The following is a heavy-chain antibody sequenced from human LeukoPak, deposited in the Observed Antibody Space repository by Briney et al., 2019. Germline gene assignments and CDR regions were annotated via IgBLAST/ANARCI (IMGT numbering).Heavy chain of an antibody. CDR2: ISAYNGNT. D-gene: IGHD3-3*01. J-gene: IGHJ4*02. CDR1: GYTFTSYG. CDR3: ARDFYDFWSGNIDPNRFDY. V-gene: IGHV1-18*01. Sequence: ASVKVSCKTSGYTFTSYGISWVRQAPGQGLEWMGWISAYNGNTNYAQKLQGRVTMTTDTSTSTAYMELRSLRSDDTAVYYCARDFYDFWSGNIDPNRFDYWGQGTLVTVSS.